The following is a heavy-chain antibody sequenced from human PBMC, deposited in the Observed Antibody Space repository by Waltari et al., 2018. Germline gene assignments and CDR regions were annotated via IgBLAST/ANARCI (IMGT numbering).Heavy chain of an antibody. J-gene: IGHJ6*02. CDR3: AMYCSSTSCYIPHPFGDYYYYGMDV. V-gene: IGHV1-8*01. CDR1: GYTFTSYD. CDR2: MNPNSGNT. Sequence: QVQLVQSGAEVKKPGASVKVSCKASGYTFTSYDINWVRQATGQGLEWMGWMNPNSGNTGYAQKFQGRVTMTRNTSISTAYMELSSLRSEDTAVYYCAMYCSSTSCYIPHPFGDYYYYGMDVWGQGTTVTVSS. D-gene: IGHD2-2*02.